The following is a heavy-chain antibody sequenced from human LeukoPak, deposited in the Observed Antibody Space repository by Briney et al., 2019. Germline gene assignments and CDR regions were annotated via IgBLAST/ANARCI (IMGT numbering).Heavy chain of an antibody. V-gene: IGHV3-23*01. CDR3: AKDRGGLRQNFDY. D-gene: IGHD4-17*01. J-gene: IGHJ4*02. CDR1: GFTVSSTY. CDR2: ISGSGGST. Sequence: QPGGSLRLSCAASGFTVSSTYMSWVRQAPGKGLEWVSAISGSGGSTYYADSVKGRFTISRDNSKNTLYLQMNSLRAEDTAVYYCAKDRGGLRQNFDYWGQGTLVTVSS.